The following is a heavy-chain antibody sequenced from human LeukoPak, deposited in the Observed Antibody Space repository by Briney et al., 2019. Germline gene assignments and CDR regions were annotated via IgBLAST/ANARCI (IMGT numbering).Heavy chain of an antibody. Sequence: GGSLRLSCAASGFTFSSYSMNWVRQAPGKGLEWVSSISSSSSYIYYADSVKGRFTISRDNAKNSLYLQMNSLRAEDTAVYYCAKDYGDYSTSMGNFDYWGQGTLVTVSS. D-gene: IGHD4-17*01. V-gene: IGHV3-21*04. CDR3: AKDYGDYSTSMGNFDY. J-gene: IGHJ4*02. CDR2: ISSSSSYI. CDR1: GFTFSSYS.